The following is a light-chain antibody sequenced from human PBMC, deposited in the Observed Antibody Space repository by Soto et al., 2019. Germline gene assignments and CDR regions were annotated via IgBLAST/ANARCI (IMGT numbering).Light chain of an antibody. V-gene: IGLV2-14*03. J-gene: IGLJ2*01. Sequence: QSALTQPASVSGSPGQSITISCTGTSSDVGGYNYVSWYQQHPGKAPKLMIYDVNNRPSGVSYRFSGSKSGNKASLTISGLQAEDEADYYCNSYTSSSTSVEFGGGTKLTVL. CDR3: NSYTSSSTSVE. CDR2: DVN. CDR1: SSDVGGYNY.